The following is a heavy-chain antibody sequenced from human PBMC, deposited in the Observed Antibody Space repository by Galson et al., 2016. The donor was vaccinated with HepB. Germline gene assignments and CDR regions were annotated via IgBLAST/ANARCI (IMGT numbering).Heavy chain of an antibody. V-gene: IGHV3-74*01. J-gene: IGHJ6*02. Sequence: SLRLSCAASGFAFSSYWMHWVRQAPGKGLVWVSRINSDGSRATYADSVKGRFTISRDNAKNTLYLQMNSLGAEDTAVYYCARDDVDYYYNYGMDVWGQGTTVTVS. D-gene: IGHD2-21*01. CDR3: ARDDVDYYYNYGMDV. CDR1: GFAFSSYW. CDR2: INSDGSRA.